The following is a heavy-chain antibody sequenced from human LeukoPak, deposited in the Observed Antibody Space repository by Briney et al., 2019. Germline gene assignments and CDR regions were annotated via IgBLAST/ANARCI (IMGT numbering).Heavy chain of an antibody. CDR1: GFTFSSYA. D-gene: IGHD6-19*01. CDR2: ICISGGTT. Sequence: GGSLTLSCAASGFTFSSYAMIWVRQAPGKGLEWVSAICISGGTTSCAYSVKGRFTISIDNSKDTLYLQMSSLRADDTAVYYCAKAYSSGWSPFDYWGQGTLVTVSS. CDR3: AKAYSSGWSPFDY. V-gene: IGHV3-23*01. J-gene: IGHJ4*02.